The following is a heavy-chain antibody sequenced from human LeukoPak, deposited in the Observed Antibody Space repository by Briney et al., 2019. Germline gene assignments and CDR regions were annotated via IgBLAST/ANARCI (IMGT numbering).Heavy chain of an antibody. D-gene: IGHD2-2*02. CDR1: GFTFSSYA. CDR2: ISYDGSNK. CDR3: ARDPYCSSTSCYSRGSSSRYVNWFDP. Sequence: PGRSLRLSCAASGFTFSSYAMHWVRQAPGKGLEWVAVISYDGSNKYYADSVKGRFTISRDNSKNTLYLQMNSLRAQDTAVYYCARDPYCSSTSCYSRGSSSRYVNWFDPWGQGTLVTVSS. J-gene: IGHJ5*02. V-gene: IGHV3-30-3*01.